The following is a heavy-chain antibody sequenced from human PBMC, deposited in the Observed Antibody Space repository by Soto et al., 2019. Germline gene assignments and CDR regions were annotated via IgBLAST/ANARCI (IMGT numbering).Heavy chain of an antibody. CDR3: AKDQGVLRFLEQPNYYYYYGMDV. Sequence: VGSLRLSCAASGFTFSSYGMHWVRQAPGKGLEWVAVISYDGSNKYYADSVKGRFTISRDNSKNTLYLQMNSLRAEDTAVYYCAKDQGVLRFLEQPNYYYYYGMDVWGQGTTVTDS. CDR2: ISYDGSNK. CDR1: GFTFSSYG. D-gene: IGHD3-3*01. V-gene: IGHV3-30*18. J-gene: IGHJ6*02.